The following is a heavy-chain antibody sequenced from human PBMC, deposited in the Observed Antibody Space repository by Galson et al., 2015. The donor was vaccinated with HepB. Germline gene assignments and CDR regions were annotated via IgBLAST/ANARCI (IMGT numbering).Heavy chain of an antibody. CDR2: ISSSSSYT. CDR3: ARSLPRPPYYDFWSGYYSNLYYGMDV. CDR1: GFTFSDYY. Sequence: SLRLSCAASGFTFSDYYMSWIRQAPGKGLEWVSYISSSSSYTNYADSVKGRFTISRDNAKNSLYLQMNSLRAEDTAVYYCARSLPRPPYYDFWSGYYSNLYYGMDVWGQGTTVTVSS. D-gene: IGHD3-3*01. J-gene: IGHJ6*02. V-gene: IGHV3-11*06.